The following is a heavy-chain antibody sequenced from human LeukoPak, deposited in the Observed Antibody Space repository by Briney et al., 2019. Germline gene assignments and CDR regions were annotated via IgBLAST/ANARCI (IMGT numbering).Heavy chain of an antibody. CDR1: GGFISSGGYY. J-gene: IGHJ4*02. CDR3: ARASDCWSGYSGFDY. Sequence: EPSQTLSLTCTVSGGFISSGGYYWSWIRQHPGKGLEWIGYICYSGSLYYHPSLKSRVTISVDTSKYQFSLKLSSVTAADTAVYYCARASDCWSGYSGFDYWGQGTLVTVSS. CDR2: ICYSGSL. D-gene: IGHD3-3*01. V-gene: IGHV4-31*03.